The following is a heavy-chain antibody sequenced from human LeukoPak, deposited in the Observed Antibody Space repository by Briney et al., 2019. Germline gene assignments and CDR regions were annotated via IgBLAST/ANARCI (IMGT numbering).Heavy chain of an antibody. Sequence: SETLSLTCTVSGGSISSYYWSWIRQPPGKGLEWIGYIYYSGSTNYNPSLKSRVTISVDTSKNQFSLKLSSVTAADTAVYYCARGGSRGSSGWYGEFDYWGQGTLVTVSS. J-gene: IGHJ4*02. V-gene: IGHV4-59*01. CDR2: IYYSGST. CDR3: ARGGSRGSSGWYGEFDY. CDR1: GGSISSYY. D-gene: IGHD6-19*01.